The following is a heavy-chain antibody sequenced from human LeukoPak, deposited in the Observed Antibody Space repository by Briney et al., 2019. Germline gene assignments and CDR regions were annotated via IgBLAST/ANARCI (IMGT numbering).Heavy chain of an antibody. D-gene: IGHD3-10*01. J-gene: IGHJ4*02. CDR3: ARVLLGFGESPPYFA. CDR1: GYTFTSYG. CDR2: ISAYNGNT. Sequence: ASVKVSCKASGYTFTSYGISWVRQAPGQGLEWMGWISAYNGNTNYAQKLQGRVTMTTDTSTSTAYMELRSLRSDDTAVYYCARVLLGFGESPPYFAYGAREPWSPSPQ. V-gene: IGHV1-18*01.